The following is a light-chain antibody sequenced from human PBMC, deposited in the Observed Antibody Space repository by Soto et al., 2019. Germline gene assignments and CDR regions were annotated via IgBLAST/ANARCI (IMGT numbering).Light chain of an antibody. V-gene: IGKV1-9*01. CDR3: QHLRTYPFS. CDR2: PAS. Sequence: DIQLTQSPSFLSASVGDRVTVSCRASQDISTSLAWFQQKAGKVPQLLVYPASTLQDGVPSRFSGSGSGTYFTLTINKLQAEDFATYYCQHLRTYPFSFGQGTKLDIK. J-gene: IGKJ2*03. CDR1: QDISTS.